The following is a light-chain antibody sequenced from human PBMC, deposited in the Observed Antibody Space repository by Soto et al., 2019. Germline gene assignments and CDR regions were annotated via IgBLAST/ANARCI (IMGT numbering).Light chain of an antibody. CDR1: QSVSSSY. V-gene: IGKV3-20*01. Sequence: EIVLTQSPGTLSLSPGERATLSCRASQSVSSSYLAWYQQKPGQAPRLLIYGASSRATGIPDRFSGSWSVTDFTITISRLEPEDFAVYYCQQYGSSPKTFGQGTKVEIK. CDR3: QQYGSSPKT. J-gene: IGKJ1*01. CDR2: GAS.